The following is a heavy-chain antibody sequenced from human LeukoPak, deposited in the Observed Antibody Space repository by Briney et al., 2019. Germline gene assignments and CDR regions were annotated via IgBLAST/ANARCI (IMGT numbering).Heavy chain of an antibody. Sequence: PGGSLRLSCAASGFTFSSYWMSWVRQAPGKGLEWVANIKQDGSEKYYVDSVKGRFTISRDNAKNSLYLQMNSLRAEGTAVYYCARGLPGIAVAGINFDYWGQGTLVTVSS. D-gene: IGHD6-19*01. CDR1: GFTFSSYW. V-gene: IGHV3-7*01. CDR3: ARGLPGIAVAGINFDY. CDR2: IKQDGSEK. J-gene: IGHJ4*02.